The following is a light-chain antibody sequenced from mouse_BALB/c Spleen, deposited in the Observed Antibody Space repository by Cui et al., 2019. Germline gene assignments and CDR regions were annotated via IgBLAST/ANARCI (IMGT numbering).Light chain of an antibody. Sequence: DIQWTQSPASRSVSVGEPVTITCRASGNSYSNLAWYQQKQGKSPKLLVYAATNIAGGVPARFSGSGSGTAYSLKINSLQSEDAGSYYCQHFWSTPYTFGGGTKLEIK. CDR3: QHFWSTPYT. V-gene: IGKV12-46*01. J-gene: IGKJ2*01. CDR2: AAT. CDR1: GNSYSN.